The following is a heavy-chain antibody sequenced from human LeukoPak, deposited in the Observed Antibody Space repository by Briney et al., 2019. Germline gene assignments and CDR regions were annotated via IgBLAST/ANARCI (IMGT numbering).Heavy chain of an antibody. J-gene: IGHJ4*02. CDR2: VIPIFGTA. CDR1: GGTFSSYA. D-gene: IGHD3-16*02. V-gene: IGHV1-69*05. CDR3: ARGLRLGELTFEGY. Sequence: SENVSCKPSGGTFSSYAISWVRQAPGQGLEWMGGVIPIFGTANYAQKFQGRVTITTDESTSTAYMELSSLRSDDTAVYYCARGLRLGELTFEGYWGQGTLVTVSS.